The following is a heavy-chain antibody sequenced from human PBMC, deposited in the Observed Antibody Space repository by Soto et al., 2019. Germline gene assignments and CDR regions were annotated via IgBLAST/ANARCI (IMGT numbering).Heavy chain of an antibody. Sequence: SETLSLTCIVSGGSISSSNYYWGWIRQSPGKGLEWIASIDYSGRTYYGPSLKSRVTMSLDMSKNQFSLKLNSVTAADTAVYYCASNQDFYDSSGYYYWGQGTLVTVSS. CDR2: IDYSGRT. CDR3: ASNQDFYDSSGYYY. D-gene: IGHD3-22*01. CDR1: GGSISSSNYY. J-gene: IGHJ4*02. V-gene: IGHV4-39*07.